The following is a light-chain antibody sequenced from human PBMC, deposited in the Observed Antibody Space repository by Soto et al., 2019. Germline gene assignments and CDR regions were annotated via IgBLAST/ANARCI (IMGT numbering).Light chain of an antibody. CDR3: QQTNPFFPLS. Sequence: DIQMTQSPSSVSASVGDRVTITCRASQGISNWLAWYQQQPGKAPKLLIYSASTLQSGVPSRFSGGGAGTHFTLIISSLQPEDFATCYCQQTNPFFPLSFGGGTKVEIK. J-gene: IGKJ4*01. CDR1: QGISNW. V-gene: IGKV1-12*01. CDR2: SAS.